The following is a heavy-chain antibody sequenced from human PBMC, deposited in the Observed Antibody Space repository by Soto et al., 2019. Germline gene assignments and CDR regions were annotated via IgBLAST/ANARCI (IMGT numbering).Heavy chain of an antibody. D-gene: IGHD2-21*01. J-gene: IGHJ4*02. CDR3: ASSIVVVNALDY. V-gene: IGHV1-3*05. CDR2: INAGNGNT. CDR1: GYTFTSYA. Sequence: QVQLVQSGAEEKKPGASVKVSCKASGYTFTSYAMHWVRQAPGQRLEWMGWINAGNGNTKYSQTFQGRDTITRDTSVSSAFTYLSSLVSENTAVSYCASSIVVVNALDYWGQGTLVTVSS.